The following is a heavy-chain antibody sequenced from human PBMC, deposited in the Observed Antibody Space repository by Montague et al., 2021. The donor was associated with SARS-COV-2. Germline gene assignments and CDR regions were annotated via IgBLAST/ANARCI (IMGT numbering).Heavy chain of an antibody. J-gene: IGHJ3*02. CDR3: ARDRYSGYVLDAFDI. V-gene: IGHV4-31*11. CDR1: GTSFSGYY. D-gene: IGHD5-12*01. CDR2: IYYSGST. Sequence: TLSLTCAVHGTSFSGYYWNWIRQHPGKGLEWIGYIYYSGSTYYNPSLKSRVTISVDTSKNQFSLKLSSVTAADTAVYYCARDRYSGYVLDAFDIWGQGTMVTVSS.